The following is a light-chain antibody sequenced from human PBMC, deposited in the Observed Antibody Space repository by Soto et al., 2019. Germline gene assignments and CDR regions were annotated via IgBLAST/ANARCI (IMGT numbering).Light chain of an antibody. CDR3: QQYHNWLMYT. J-gene: IGKJ2*01. CDR2: GAS. CDR1: QSVSSD. V-gene: IGKV3-15*01. Sequence: EIVMTQSPVTLSVSPGERATLSCRASQSVSSDLAWYQQKPGQAPRLLIYGASTRPTGIPARFSGSGSGTEFTLTISSLQSEDFAVYYCQQYHNWLMYTFGQGTKLEI.